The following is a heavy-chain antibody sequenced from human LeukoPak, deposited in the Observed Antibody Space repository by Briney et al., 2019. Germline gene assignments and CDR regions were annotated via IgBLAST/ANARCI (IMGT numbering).Heavy chain of an antibody. CDR3: ARGPRNWGFDY. D-gene: IGHD7-27*01. J-gene: IGHJ4*02. CDR2: MNPNSGNT. Sequence: ASVKVSCTASEYSFTSYDISWVRQATGQGLEWMGGMNPNSGNTGYAQKSQGRVTMTRNTSIRTAYMELSSLRSEDTAVYYCARGPRNWGFDYWGQGTLVTVSS. V-gene: IGHV1-8*01. CDR1: EYSFTSYD.